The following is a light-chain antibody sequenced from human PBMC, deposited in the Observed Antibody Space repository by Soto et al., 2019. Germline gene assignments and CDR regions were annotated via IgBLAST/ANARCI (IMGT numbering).Light chain of an antibody. CDR2: GAS. CDR3: QQYNNWPLT. J-gene: IGKJ4*01. V-gene: IGKV3-15*01. CDR1: QSVSSN. Sequence: EIVMTQSPATLSVXPXEXXTXXXRDSQSVSSNLAWYQQKPGQAPRLLIYGASTRATGIPARFSGSGSGTEFTLTISSLQSEDFAVYYCQQYNNWPLTFGGGTNVDIK.